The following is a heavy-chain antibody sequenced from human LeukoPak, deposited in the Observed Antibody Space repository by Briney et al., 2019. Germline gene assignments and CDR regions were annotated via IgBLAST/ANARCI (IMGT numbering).Heavy chain of an antibody. Sequence: SETLSLTCIVSGGSISPYYWIWIRQPPGKGLEWIGYISYSGSTSFNPSLKSRVTISIHTSTNQLSLALSSVTAADTAVYYCARAGSYRLTTTLWGQGTLVAVSS. CDR3: ARAGSYRLTTTL. V-gene: IGHV4-59*01. CDR2: ISYSGST. CDR1: GGSISPYY. D-gene: IGHD4-17*01. J-gene: IGHJ4*02.